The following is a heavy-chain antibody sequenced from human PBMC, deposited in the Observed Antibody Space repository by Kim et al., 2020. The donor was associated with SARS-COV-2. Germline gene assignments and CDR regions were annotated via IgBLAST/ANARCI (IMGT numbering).Heavy chain of an antibody. CDR3: ARDRNYYDSSGYYHPMDY. V-gene: IGHV4-39*07. J-gene: IGHJ4*02. Sequence: SETLSLTCTVSGGSISSSSYYWGWIRQPPGKGLEWIGSIYYSGSTYYNPSLKSRVTISVDTSKNQFSLKLSSVTAADTAVYYCARDRNYYDSSGYYHPMDYWGQGTLVTVSS. D-gene: IGHD3-22*01. CDR2: IYYSGST. CDR1: GGSISSSSYY.